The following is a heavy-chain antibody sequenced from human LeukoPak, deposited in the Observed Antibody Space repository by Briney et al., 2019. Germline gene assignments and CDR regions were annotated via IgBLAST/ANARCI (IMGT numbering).Heavy chain of an antibody. J-gene: IGHJ3*02. D-gene: IGHD1-26*01. CDR1: EFSVGSNY. V-gene: IGHV3-66*01. Sequence: GGSLRLSCAASEFSVGSNYMTWVRQAPGKGLEWVSLIYSGGSTYYADSVKGRFTISRDNSKNTLYLQMNSLRAEDTAVYYCARSGRGGAFDIWGQGTMVTVSS. CDR2: IYSGGST. CDR3: ARSGRGGAFDI.